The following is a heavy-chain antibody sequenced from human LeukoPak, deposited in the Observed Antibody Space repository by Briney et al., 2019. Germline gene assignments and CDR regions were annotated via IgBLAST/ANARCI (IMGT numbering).Heavy chain of an antibody. CDR1: GYTFDIYG. Sequence: ASVKVSCKASGYTFDIYGIAWVRQAPGQGLEWMGWIATYNGKTDYAQNLQGRVTMTTDLPTGTAYMELRSLRSDDTAVYYCARVYNSYYYYMDVWGKGTPVPVSS. CDR3: ARVYNSYYYYMDV. CDR2: IATYNGKT. V-gene: IGHV1-18*01. D-gene: IGHD1-14*01. J-gene: IGHJ6*03.